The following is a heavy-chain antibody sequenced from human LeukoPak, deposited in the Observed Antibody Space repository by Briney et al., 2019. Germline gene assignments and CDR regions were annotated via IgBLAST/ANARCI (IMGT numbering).Heavy chain of an antibody. J-gene: IGHJ5*02. D-gene: IGHD2-2*02. V-gene: IGHV1-2*02. Sequence: ASVKVSCRASGYTFTGYYIHWVRQAPGQGLEWMGWINPNSGGTNYAQKFQGRVTMTRDTSISTAYMELSRLRSDDTAVYYCARQDIVVVPAAIVWFDPWGQGTLVTVSS. CDR3: ARQDIVVVPAAIVWFDP. CDR1: GYTFTGYY. CDR2: INPNSGGT.